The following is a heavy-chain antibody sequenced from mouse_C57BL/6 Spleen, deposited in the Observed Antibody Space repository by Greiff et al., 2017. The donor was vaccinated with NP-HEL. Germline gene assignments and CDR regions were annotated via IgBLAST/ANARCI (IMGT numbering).Heavy chain of an antibody. CDR3: TRKGRWVVAPYYLDY. V-gene: IGHV1-15*01. D-gene: IGHD1-1*01. J-gene: IGHJ2*01. CDR2: IDPETGGT. CDR1: GYTFTDYE. Sequence: VQLQQSGAELVRPGASVTLSCKASGYTFTDYEMHWVKQTPVHGLEWIGAIDPETGGTAYNQKFKGKAILTADKSSSTAYMELRSLTSEDSAVYYCTRKGRWVVAPYYLDYWGQGTTLTVSS.